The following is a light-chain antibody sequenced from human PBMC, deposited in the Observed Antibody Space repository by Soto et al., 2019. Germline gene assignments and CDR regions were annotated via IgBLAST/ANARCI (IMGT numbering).Light chain of an antibody. J-gene: IGLJ1*01. CDR3: SSYTSSSTLGV. CDR2: DVS. V-gene: IGLV2-14*01. Sequence: QSALTQPASVSGSPGQSITISCTGTSSDVGGYNYVSWYQQHPGKAPKLMIYDVSNRPSGVSNRFSGSKSGNTASLTISGLQAEDEADYYCSSYTSSSTLGVFGTRTKLTVL. CDR1: SSDVGGYNY.